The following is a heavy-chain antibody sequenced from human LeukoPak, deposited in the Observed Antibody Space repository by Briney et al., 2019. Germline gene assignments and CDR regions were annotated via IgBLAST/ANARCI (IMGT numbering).Heavy chain of an antibody. J-gene: IGHJ4*02. CDR2: INPSGGST. D-gene: IGHD6-19*01. CDR3: ARALDSSWIAVAGW. CDR1: EYTFNAYY. Sequence: ASVKVSCKASEYTFNAYYIRWVRQAPGQGLEWMGIINPSGGSTSYAQKFQGRVTMTRDMSTSTVYMELSSLRSEDTAVYYCARALDSSWIAVAGWWGQGTLVTVSS. V-gene: IGHV1-46*02.